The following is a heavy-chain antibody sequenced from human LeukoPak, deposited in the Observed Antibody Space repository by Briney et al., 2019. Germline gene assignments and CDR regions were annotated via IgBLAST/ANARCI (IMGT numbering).Heavy chain of an antibody. V-gene: IGHV3-74*01. D-gene: IGHD2-2*01. CDR2: INSDGSST. Sequence: PGGSLRLSCAASGFTFSSYWMHWVRQAPGKGLVWVSRINSDGSSTSYADSVKGRFTISRDNAKNSLYLQMNSLRAEDTAVYYCARPEGYCSSTSCQYYYYYYMDVWGKGTTVTVSS. CDR3: ARPEGYCSSTSCQYYYYYYMDV. CDR1: GFTFSSYW. J-gene: IGHJ6*03.